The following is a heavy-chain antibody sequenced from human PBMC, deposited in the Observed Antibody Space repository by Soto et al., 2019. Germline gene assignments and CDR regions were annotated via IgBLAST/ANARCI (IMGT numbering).Heavy chain of an antibody. CDR1: GYGFRGHH. J-gene: IGHJ4*02. Sequence: GVSVKGSCKASGYGFRGHHSHCVRQAPGQGLEWMGFINPFDGSATHAQKLQGRLIMTRDKSTSTVYMELSSLRSEDAAVYYCARDYLSSKPSLSYFDYWGQGALVTVSS. CDR3: ARDYLSSKPSLSYFDY. D-gene: IGHD4-4*01. V-gene: IGHV1-46*04. CDR2: INPFDGSA.